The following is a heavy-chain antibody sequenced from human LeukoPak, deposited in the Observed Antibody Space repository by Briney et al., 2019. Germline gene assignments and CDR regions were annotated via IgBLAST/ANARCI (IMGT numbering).Heavy chain of an antibody. CDR3: ARRRDMDV. Sequence: ASVKVSCKASGGTFSSYAISWVRQAPGQGLEWMGWMNPNSGNTGYAQKFQGRVTMTRNTSISTAYMELSSLRSEDTAVYYCARRRDMDVWGKGTTVTISS. CDR2: MNPNSGNT. J-gene: IGHJ6*03. V-gene: IGHV1-8*02. CDR1: GGTFSSYA.